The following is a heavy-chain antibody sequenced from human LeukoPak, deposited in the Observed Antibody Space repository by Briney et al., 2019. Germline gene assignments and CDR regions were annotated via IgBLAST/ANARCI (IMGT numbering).Heavy chain of an antibody. V-gene: IGHV4-34*01. D-gene: IGHD3-10*01. CDR3: ARGRGGSGSYYDY. CDR2: INHSGST. CDR1: GGSFSGYY. J-gene: IGHJ4*02. Sequence: SETLSLTCAVYGGSFSGYYWSWIRQPPGKGLEWIGEINHSGSTNYNPSLKSRDTISVDTSKNQFSLKLSSVTAADTAVYYCARGRGGSGSYYDYWGQGTLVTVSS.